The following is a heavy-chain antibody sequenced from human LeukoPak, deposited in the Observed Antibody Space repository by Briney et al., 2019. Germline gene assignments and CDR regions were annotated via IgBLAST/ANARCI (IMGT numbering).Heavy chain of an antibody. CDR2: IDPSDSYT. D-gene: IGHD2-15*01. J-gene: IGHJ4*02. CDR3: ARQPRYCSGGSCSLSDYFDY. CDR1: GYSFTSYW. Sequence: GESLKISCKGSGYSFTSYWITWVRQMPGKGLEWMGRIDPSDSYTNYNPSFQGHVTISADKSISTGYLQWSSLKASDTAMYYCARQPRYCSGGSCSLSDYFDYWGQGTLVTVSS. V-gene: IGHV5-10-1*01.